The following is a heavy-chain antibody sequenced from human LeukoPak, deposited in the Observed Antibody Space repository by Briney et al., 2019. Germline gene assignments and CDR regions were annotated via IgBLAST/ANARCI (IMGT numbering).Heavy chain of an antibody. V-gene: IGHV4-39*01. Sequence: PSETLSLTCTVSGGPISTSNYFWTWIRQPPGKGLEWIGTLSYSGDTYYNPSLTSRVTISVDTSKNQFSLKLSSVTAADTAVYYCARYHYYDTKWFDPWGQGILVTVSS. J-gene: IGHJ5*02. CDR1: GGPISTSNYF. CDR2: LSYSGDT. CDR3: ARYHYYDTKWFDP. D-gene: IGHD3-22*01.